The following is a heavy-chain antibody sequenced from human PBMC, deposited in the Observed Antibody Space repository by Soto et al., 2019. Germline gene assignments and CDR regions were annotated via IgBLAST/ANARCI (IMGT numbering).Heavy chain of an antibody. CDR2: IGGRGDST. CDR3: AKDLIYGYNSGRPFDY. CDR1: GFTFSSYA. Sequence: EVQLLESGGGLVQPGGSLRLSCAASGFTFSSYAMSWVRQAPGKGLEWVSAIGGRGDSTYYAESVKGRFTISRDNSRDTLYLQMNSLRAEDTAVYYCAKDLIYGYNSGRPFDYWGQGTLVNVSS. J-gene: IGHJ4*02. D-gene: IGHD6-19*01. V-gene: IGHV3-23*01.